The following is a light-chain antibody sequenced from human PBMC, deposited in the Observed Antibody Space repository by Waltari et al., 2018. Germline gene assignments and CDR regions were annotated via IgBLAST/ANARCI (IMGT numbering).Light chain of an antibody. CDR3: SSFAGSTNWV. J-gene: IGLJ3*02. Sequence: QSALTQPPSASGSPGQSVTISCTGPSSDLGGYNYFSWYQQHPGKAPKLMIYEVTKRPSGVPDRFSASKSGNTASLTVSGLQAEDEADYYCSSFAGSTNWVFGGGTKLTVL. CDR2: EVT. V-gene: IGLV2-8*01. CDR1: SSDLGGYNY.